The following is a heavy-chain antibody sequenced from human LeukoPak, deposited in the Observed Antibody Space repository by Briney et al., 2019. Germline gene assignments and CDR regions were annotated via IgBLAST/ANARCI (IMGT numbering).Heavy chain of an antibody. V-gene: IGHV1-69*05. CDR1: GGTFSSYA. CDR3: ANSEIVVVPAAIRGYYYYMDV. D-gene: IGHD2-2*02. Sequence: SVKVSCKASGGTFSSYAISWVRQAPGQGLEWMGGIIPIFGTANYAQKFQGRVTITTDESTSTAYMELSSLRSEDTAVYYCANSEIVVVPAAIRGYYYYMDVWGKGTTVTVSS. CDR2: IIPIFGTA. J-gene: IGHJ6*03.